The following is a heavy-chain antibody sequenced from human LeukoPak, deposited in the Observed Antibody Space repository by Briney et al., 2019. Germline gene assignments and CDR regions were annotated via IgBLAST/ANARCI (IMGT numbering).Heavy chain of an antibody. J-gene: IGHJ6*02. CDR1: GYTFTSSA. D-gene: IGHD3-10*01. Sequence: SVKVSCKASGYTFTSSAMQWVRQARGQRLEWIGWIVVGSGNTNYAQKFQERVTITRDMSTSTAYMELSSLRSEDTAVYYCAAVDTMVRGVLDVWGQGTTVTVSS. CDR3: AAVDTMVRGVLDV. V-gene: IGHV1-58*02. CDR2: IVVGSGNT.